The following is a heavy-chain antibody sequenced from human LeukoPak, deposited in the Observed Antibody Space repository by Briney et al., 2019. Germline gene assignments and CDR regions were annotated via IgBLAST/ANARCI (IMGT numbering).Heavy chain of an antibody. J-gene: IGHJ4*02. D-gene: IGHD4-17*01. CDR2: LYDSGST. CDR1: GGSIRSYY. V-gene: IGHV4-59*01. Sequence: SETLSLTCTVSGGSIRSYYWSWIRQPPGKGLEWIGYLYDSGSTNYNPSLKSRVTISVDTSKNQFSLKLSSVTAADTAVYYCARTLRRYGDNFDYWGQGTLVTVSS. CDR3: ARTLRRYGDNFDY.